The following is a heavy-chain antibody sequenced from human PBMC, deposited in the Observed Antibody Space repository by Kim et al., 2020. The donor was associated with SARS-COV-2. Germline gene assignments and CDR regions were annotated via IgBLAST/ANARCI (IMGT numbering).Heavy chain of an antibody. J-gene: IGHJ5*02. V-gene: IGHV3-30*02. CDR3: AKDHCGSDCSPHRWFDP. D-gene: IGHD2-21*02. Sequence: VKGRFTISRDNSKSTLYLRMNSLRGEDTALYYCAKDHCGSDCSPHRWFDPWGQGTLVTVSS.